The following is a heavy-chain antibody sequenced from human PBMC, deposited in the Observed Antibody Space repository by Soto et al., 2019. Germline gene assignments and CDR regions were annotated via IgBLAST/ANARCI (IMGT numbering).Heavy chain of an antibody. CDR1: GGSISSSSYY. CDR2: IYYSGST. V-gene: IGHV4-39*07. Sequence: SETLSLTCTVSGGSISSSSYYWGWIRQPPGKGLEWIGSIYYSGSTYYNPSLKSRVTISVDTSKNQFSLKLSSVTAADTAVYYCARDGPATLGDAFDIWGQGTMVTVSS. J-gene: IGHJ3*02. CDR3: ARDGPATLGDAFDI.